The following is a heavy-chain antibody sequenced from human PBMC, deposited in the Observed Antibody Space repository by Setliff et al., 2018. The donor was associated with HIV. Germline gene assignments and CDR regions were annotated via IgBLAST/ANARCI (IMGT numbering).Heavy chain of an antibody. CDR3: VRDKDWAFDY. CDR2: ISDSGDNT. D-gene: IGHD3-9*01. V-gene: IGHV3-23*01. Sequence: PGGSLRLSCAASGFPFSTYAMNWVRQAPGKGLEWVSAISDSGDNTYYADSVRGQFTISRDNAKNSLYLQMNSLRAEDTAVYYCVRDKDWAFDYWGQGTLVTVSS. CDR1: GFPFSTYA. J-gene: IGHJ4*02.